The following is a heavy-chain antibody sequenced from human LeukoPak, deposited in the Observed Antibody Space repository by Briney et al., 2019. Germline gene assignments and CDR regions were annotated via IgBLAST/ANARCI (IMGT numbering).Heavy chain of an antibody. D-gene: IGHD6-13*01. Sequence: GRSLRLSCAASGFTFSSCEMNWVRQAPGKGREWVSYISSSGSSIYYADSVKGRFTISRDNTKNSLYLQMNSLRADDTAVYYCTTIRGIAAAGTRFDPWGQGTLVTVSS. CDR1: GFTFSSCE. CDR2: ISSSGSSI. V-gene: IGHV3-48*03. CDR3: TTIRGIAAAGTRFDP. J-gene: IGHJ5*02.